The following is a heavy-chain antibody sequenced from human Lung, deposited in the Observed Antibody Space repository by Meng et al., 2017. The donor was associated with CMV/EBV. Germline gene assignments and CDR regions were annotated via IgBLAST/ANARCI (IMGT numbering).Heavy chain of an antibody. Sequence: GSVSSGSYYWSWIRQRPGKGLEWIGYIYYSGSTNYNPSLKSRVTISVDTSKNQFSLKLSSVTAADTAVYYCARVMITFGGVIDHFDYWGQGTLVTVSS. V-gene: IGHV4-61*01. CDR2: IYYSGST. D-gene: IGHD3-16*02. CDR3: ARVMITFGGVIDHFDY. J-gene: IGHJ4*02. CDR1: GSVSSGSYY.